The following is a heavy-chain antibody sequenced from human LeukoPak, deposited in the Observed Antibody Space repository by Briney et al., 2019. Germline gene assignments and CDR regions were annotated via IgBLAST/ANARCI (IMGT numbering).Heavy chain of an antibody. CDR3: ARARTSGSRTNWFDP. J-gene: IGHJ5*02. CDR1: GYTFTSYG. CDR2: ISAYNGNT. Sequence: GVSVKVPCKASGYTFTSYGISWVRQAPGQGLEWMGWISAYNGNTNYAQKLQGRVTMTTDTSTSTAYMELSSLRSEDTAVYYCARARTSGSRTNWFDPWGQGTLVTVSS. D-gene: IGHD3-10*01. V-gene: IGHV1-18*01.